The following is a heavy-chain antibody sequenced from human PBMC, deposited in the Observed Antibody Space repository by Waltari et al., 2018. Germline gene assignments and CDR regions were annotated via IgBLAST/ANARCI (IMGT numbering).Heavy chain of an antibody. Sequence: QVQLVESGGGVVQPGRSLRLSCAASGFIFSTYGMHWVRQAPGKGPEWVAGIWYDGSNKYYADSVKGRFTISRDNSQNTLYLQMNSLRAEDTAMYYCANSDFDCFGQGTLVTVSS. CDR1: GFIFSTYG. CDR2: IWYDGSNK. J-gene: IGHJ4*02. V-gene: IGHV3-33*08. CDR3: ANSDFDC.